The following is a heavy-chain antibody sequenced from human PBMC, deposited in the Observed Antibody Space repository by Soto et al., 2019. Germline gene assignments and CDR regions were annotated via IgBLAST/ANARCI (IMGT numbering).Heavy chain of an antibody. V-gene: IGHV5-51*01. CDR1: GYSFTSYW. D-gene: IGHD2-21*01. J-gene: IGHJ6*02. CDR3: ARQLPISDSKYYYYGMDV. CDR2: IYPGDSDT. Sequence: PGESLKISCKGSGYSFTSYWIGWVRQMPGKGLEWMGIIYPGDSDTRYGPSFRGQVTFSADKSISTAYLQWSSLKASDTAMYYCARQLPISDSKYYYYGMDVWGQGTTVTVSS.